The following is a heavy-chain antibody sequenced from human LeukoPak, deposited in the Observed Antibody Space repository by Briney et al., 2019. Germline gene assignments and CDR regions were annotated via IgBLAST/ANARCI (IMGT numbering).Heavy chain of an antibody. CDR2: INPSGGST. CDR1: GYTFTSYY. D-gene: IGHD6-13*01. V-gene: IGHV1-46*01. Sequence: GASVKVSCKASGYTFTSYYMHWVRQAPGQGLEWMGIINPSGGSTSYAQKFQGRVTITRNTSISTAYMELSSLRSEDTAVYYCAYSSSWRRSGMDVWGQGTTVTVSS. CDR3: AYSSSWRRSGMDV. J-gene: IGHJ6*02.